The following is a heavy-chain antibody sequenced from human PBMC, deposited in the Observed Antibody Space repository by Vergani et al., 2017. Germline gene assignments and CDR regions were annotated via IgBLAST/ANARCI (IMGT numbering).Heavy chain of an antibody. Sequence: EVQLVESGGGLVKPGGSLRLSCAASGFTFSSYSMNWVRQAPGKGLEWVSSISSSSSYIYYADSVKGRFTISRDNAKNSLYLQMNSLRAEDTAVYYCARVNNWKNATTNWEYYYYGMDVWGQGTTVTVFS. J-gene: IGHJ6*02. CDR2: ISSSSSYI. D-gene: IGHD1-1*01. CDR1: GFTFSSYS. V-gene: IGHV3-21*04. CDR3: ARVNNWKNATTNWEYYYYGMDV.